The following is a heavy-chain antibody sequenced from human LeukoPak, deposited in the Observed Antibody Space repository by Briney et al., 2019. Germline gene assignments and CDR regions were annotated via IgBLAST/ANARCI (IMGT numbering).Heavy chain of an antibody. Sequence: PSETLSLTCTVSGGSISSYYWSWIRQPPGKGLEWIGYIYYSGSTNYNPSLKSRVTISVDTSKNQFSLKLSSVTAADTAVYYCARHFGSTSFGELPHFDYWGQGTLVTVSS. CDR3: ARHFGSTSFGELPHFDY. CDR1: GGSISSYY. D-gene: IGHD3-10*01. CDR2: IYYSGST. V-gene: IGHV4-59*08. J-gene: IGHJ4*02.